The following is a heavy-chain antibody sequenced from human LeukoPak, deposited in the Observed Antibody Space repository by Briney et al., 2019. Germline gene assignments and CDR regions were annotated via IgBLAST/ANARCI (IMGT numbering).Heavy chain of an antibody. CDR2: INHSGST. J-gene: IGHJ4*02. V-gene: IGHV4-34*01. Sequence: PSETLSLTCAVYGGSFSGYYWSGIRQPPGKGLEWIGEINHSGSTNYNPSLKSRVTISVDTSKNQFSLKLSSVTAAGTAVYYCARLGGGWGQGTLVTVSS. CDR1: GGSFSGYY. D-gene: IGHD3-16*01. CDR3: ARLGGG.